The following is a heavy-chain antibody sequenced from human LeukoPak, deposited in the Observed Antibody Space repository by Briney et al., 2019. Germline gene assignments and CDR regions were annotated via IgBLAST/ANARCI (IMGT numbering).Heavy chain of an antibody. CDR3: AEDRRVGASYWYFDL. CDR1: GVTLSNYA. J-gene: IGHJ2*01. D-gene: IGHD1-26*01. V-gene: IGHV3-23*01. Sequence: GGSLRLSCVASGVTLSNYAMSWARQARGKGLEWVSGISSSVSGGKTYYADSVRGRFTSSRDSSRNTLFLSMKNLRAEDTAIYYCAEDRRVGASYWYFDLWGRGTLVTVSS. CDR2: ISSSVSGGKT.